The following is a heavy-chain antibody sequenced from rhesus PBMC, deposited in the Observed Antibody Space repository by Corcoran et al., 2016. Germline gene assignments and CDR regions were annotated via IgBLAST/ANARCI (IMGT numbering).Heavy chain of an antibody. CDR1: GVSFRSHC. CDR3: TRHNDSPLDS. CDR2: INGNTGNT. J-gene: IGHJ6*01. D-gene: IGHD1-32*01. V-gene: IGHV4-80*01. Sequence: QVLLQESGPGLVKPSETLSLPCTVSGVSFRSHCWTWVRQPPGRGLEWIGEINGNTGNTNYNPSLKSRVTISKDASKNQLSLQLNSMTAADTALYYCTRHNDSPLDSWGQGVVVTVSS.